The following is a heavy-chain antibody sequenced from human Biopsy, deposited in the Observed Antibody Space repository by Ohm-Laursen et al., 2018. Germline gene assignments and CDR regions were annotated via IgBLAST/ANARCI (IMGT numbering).Heavy chain of an antibody. CDR2: INPSGGST. Sequence: GASVKVSCNASGYSFTSYYMHWVRQAPGQGLEWMGIINPSGGSTDYAQKFQGRVTMTRGTSTSTVYMELISLRSDDTAVYYCAKGGHKAWLDSWGQGALVTVSS. J-gene: IGHJ5*01. V-gene: IGHV1-46*01. CDR1: GYSFTSYY. D-gene: IGHD1-26*01. CDR3: AKGGHKAWLDS.